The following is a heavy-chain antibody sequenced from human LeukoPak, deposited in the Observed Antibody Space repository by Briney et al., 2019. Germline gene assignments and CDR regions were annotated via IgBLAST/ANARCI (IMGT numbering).Heavy chain of an antibody. J-gene: IGHJ5*02. V-gene: IGHV3-7*01. CDR1: GFTFNTYW. CDR3: ARDKIEAAVSGSLFDH. CDR2: IKHDGSEK. D-gene: IGHD6-13*01. Sequence: GGSLRLSCAASGFTFNTYWMTWVRQAPGKGLEWVANIKHDGSEKNYADSVKGRFTISRDNAKNSLYLQMNSLRAEDTAVYYCARDKIEAAVSGSLFDHWGQGTLVTVSS.